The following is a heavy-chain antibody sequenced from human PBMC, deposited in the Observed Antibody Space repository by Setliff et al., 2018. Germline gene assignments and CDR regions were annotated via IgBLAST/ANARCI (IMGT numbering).Heavy chain of an antibody. J-gene: IGHJ4*02. CDR1: GYSISSGYY. D-gene: IGHD2-15*01. CDR2: RYRSGTT. V-gene: IGHV4-38-2*01. CDR3: ARQLCSGGSCYATTFDY. Sequence: SETLSLTCAVSGYSISSGYYWGWIRQPPGKGLEWIGSRYRSGTTYYDPSLKSRVTISVDTSKNQFSLKLSSVIAADTAVYYCARQLCSGGSCYATTFDYWGQGTLVTVSS.